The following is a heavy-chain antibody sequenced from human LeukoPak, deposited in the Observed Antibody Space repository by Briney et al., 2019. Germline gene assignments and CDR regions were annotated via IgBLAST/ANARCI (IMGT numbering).Heavy chain of an antibody. CDR2: ISNDGGNK. J-gene: IGHJ4*02. Sequence: GGSLRLSCAASGFTFTTYGMHWVRQTPGKGLEWVAAISNDGGNKYYADSVKGRFTISRDNSKNTLYLQMNSLRAEDTAVYYCTKDGYLGHYFDYWGQGTLVTVSS. CDR1: GFTFTTYG. CDR3: TKDGYLGHYFDY. V-gene: IGHV3-30*18. D-gene: IGHD2-21*01.